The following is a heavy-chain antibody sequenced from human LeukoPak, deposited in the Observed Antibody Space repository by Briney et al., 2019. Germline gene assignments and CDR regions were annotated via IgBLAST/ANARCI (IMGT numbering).Heavy chain of an antibody. D-gene: IGHD3-10*01. V-gene: IGHV3-30-3*01. CDR3: ARVGYYSSGPFSYFDY. CDR2: ISYDGSNE. J-gene: IGHJ4*02. CDR1: GXTFSRYA. Sequence: PGRSLRLSCSASGXTFSRYAMHWVRQAPGKGLEWVAVISYDGSNEYYADSVKGRFTISRDSSENTLYLQMNSLRVEDTAVYYCARVGYYSSGPFSYFDYWGQGTLVTVSS.